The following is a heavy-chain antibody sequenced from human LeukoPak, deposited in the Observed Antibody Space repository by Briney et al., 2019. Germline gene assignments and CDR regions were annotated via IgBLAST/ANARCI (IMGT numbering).Heavy chain of an antibody. CDR1: GGSISSSAW. Sequence: PSETLSLTCVVSGGSISSSAWWTWVRQSPGKGLEWIGEINDRGTINYNPSLQRRVSISVDKSKNQFSLILNSVTDADTARYYCARALGAFDIWGQGTMVTVSS. CDR3: ARALGAFDI. J-gene: IGHJ3*02. V-gene: IGHV4-4*02. CDR2: INDRGTI.